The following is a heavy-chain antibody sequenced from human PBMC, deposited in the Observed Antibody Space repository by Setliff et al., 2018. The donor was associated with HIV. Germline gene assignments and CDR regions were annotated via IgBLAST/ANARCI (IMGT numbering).Heavy chain of an antibody. Sequence: PSETLSLTCTVSGGSISSGGYYWSWIRQHPGKGLEWIGYIYYSGSTYYNPSLKSRVTMPVDTSKNQFSLKLSSVTAEDTALYYCARQDVGAYAPLRYWGQGTLVTVSS. J-gene: IGHJ4*02. CDR1: GGSISSGGYY. CDR2: IYYSGST. V-gene: IGHV4-31*03. CDR3: ARQDVGAYAPLRY. D-gene: IGHD5-12*01.